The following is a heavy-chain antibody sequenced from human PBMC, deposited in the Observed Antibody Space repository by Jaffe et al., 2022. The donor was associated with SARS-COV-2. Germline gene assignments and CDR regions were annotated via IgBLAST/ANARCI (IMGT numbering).Heavy chain of an antibody. CDR3: ARYIVVVPAAMHAFDI. V-gene: IGHV4-34*01. CDR1: GGSFSGYY. J-gene: IGHJ3*02. D-gene: IGHD2-2*01. CDR2: INHSGST. Sequence: QVQLQQWGAGLLKPSETLSLTCAVYGGSFSGYYWSWIRQPPGKGLEWIGEINHSGSTNYNPSLKSRVTISVDTSKNQFSLKLSSVTAADTAVYYCARYIVVVPAAMHAFDIWGQGTMVTVSS.